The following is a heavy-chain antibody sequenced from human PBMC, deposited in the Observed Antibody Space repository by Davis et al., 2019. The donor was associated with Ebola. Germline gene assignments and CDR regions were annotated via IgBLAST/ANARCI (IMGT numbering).Heavy chain of an antibody. J-gene: IGHJ4*02. D-gene: IGHD3-16*01. Sequence: SVKVSCKASGGTFSSYTISWVRQAPGQGLEWMGRIIPILGIANYAQKFQGRVTITADKSTSTAYMELSSLRSEDTAVYYCARDGGLGPFDYWGQGTLVTVSS. V-gene: IGHV1-69*04. CDR2: IIPILGIA. CDR1: GGTFSSYT. CDR3: ARDGGLGPFDY.